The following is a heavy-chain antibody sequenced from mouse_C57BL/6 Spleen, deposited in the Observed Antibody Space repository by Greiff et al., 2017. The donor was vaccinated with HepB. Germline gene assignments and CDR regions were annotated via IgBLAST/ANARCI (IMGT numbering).Heavy chain of an antibody. CDR1: GYTFTSYW. D-gene: IGHD2-3*01. CDR2: IHPNSGST. J-gene: IGHJ3*01. CDR3: ERGEVYDGYHAFAY. Sequence: QVHVKQPGAELVKPGASVKLSCKASGYTFTSYWMHWVKQRPGQGLEWIGMIHPNSGSTNYNEKFKSKATLTVDKSSRTAYMQLSSLTSEDSAVYCCERGEVYDGYHAFAYWGQGTLVTVAA. V-gene: IGHV1-64*01.